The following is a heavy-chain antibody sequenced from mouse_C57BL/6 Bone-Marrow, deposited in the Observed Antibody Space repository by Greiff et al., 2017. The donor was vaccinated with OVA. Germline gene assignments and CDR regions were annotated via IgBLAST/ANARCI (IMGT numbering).Heavy chain of an antibody. V-gene: IGHV5-12*01. CDR3: ARRGTRYYSNYGFAY. D-gene: IGHD2-5*01. Sequence: EVHLVESGGGLVQPGGSLKLSCAASGFTFSDYYMYWVRQTPEKRLEWVAYISNGGGSTYYPDTVKGRFTISRDNAKNTLYLQMSRLKSEETAMYYCARRGTRYYSNYGFAYWGQGTLVTVSA. CDR2: ISNGGGST. CDR1: GFTFSDYY. J-gene: IGHJ3*01.